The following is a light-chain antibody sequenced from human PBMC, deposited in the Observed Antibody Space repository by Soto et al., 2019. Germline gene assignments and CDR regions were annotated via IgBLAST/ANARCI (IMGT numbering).Light chain of an antibody. V-gene: IGKV1-9*01. Sequence: DIQLTQSPSFLSASVGDRVTITCRASQGISSYLAWYQQKPGKAPKLLIYAASTLQSGVPSRFSGSGSGTEFTLTISSLQPEDCATYYWQQLNSYPWTFGQGTKVEIK. CDR1: QGISSY. CDR2: AAS. J-gene: IGKJ1*01. CDR3: QQLNSYPWT.